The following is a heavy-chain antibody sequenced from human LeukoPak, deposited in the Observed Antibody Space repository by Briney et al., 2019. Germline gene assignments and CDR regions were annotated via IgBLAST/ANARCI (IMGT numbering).Heavy chain of an antibody. CDR2: ISYDGSNK. Sequence: GGSLRLSCAASGFTFSSYGMHWVRQAPGKGLEWVAVISYDGSNKYYADSVKDRFTISRDNSKNTLYLQMNSLRAEDTAVYYCAKHMREPGYYYGMDVWGKGTTVTVSS. D-gene: IGHD2-2*01. CDR1: GFTFSSYG. J-gene: IGHJ6*04. CDR3: AKHMREPGYYYGMDV. V-gene: IGHV3-30*18.